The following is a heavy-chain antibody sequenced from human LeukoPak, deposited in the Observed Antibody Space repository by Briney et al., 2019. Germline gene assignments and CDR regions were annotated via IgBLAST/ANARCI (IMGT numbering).Heavy chain of an antibody. J-gene: IGHJ6*03. CDR2: IYYSGST. CDR1: GGSISSSSYY. Sequence: KPSETLSLTCTVSGGSISSSSYYWGWIRQPPGKGLEWIGSIYYSGSTYYNPSLKSRVTISVDTSKDQFSLKLSSVTAADTAVYYCARDGSSYSYYYYYMDVWGKGTTVTVSS. D-gene: IGHD2-15*01. V-gene: IGHV4-39*07. CDR3: ARDGSSYSYYYYYMDV.